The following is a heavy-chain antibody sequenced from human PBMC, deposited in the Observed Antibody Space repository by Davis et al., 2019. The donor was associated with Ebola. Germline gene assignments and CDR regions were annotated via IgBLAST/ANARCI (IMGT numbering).Heavy chain of an antibody. CDR2: INWNGGST. D-gene: IGHD3-3*01. V-gene: IGHV3-20*04. Sequence: GESLKISCAASGFTFDDYGMSWVRQAPGKGLEWVSGINWNGGSTGYADSVKGRFTISRDNAKNSLYLQMNSLKTEDTAVYYCTSDITIFGVAADYWGQGTLVTVSS. CDR1: GFTFDDYG. J-gene: IGHJ4*02. CDR3: TSDITIFGVAADY.